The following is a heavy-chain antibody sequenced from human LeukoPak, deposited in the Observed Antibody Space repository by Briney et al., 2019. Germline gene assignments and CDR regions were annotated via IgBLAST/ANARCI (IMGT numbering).Heavy chain of an antibody. CDR2: IYHSGST. D-gene: IGHD2-15*01. Sequence: SETLSLTCTVSGGSISNKYWSWIRQPPGKGLEWIGSIYHSGSTYYNPSLKSRVTISVDTSKNQFSLKLSSVTAADTAVYYCARDRRGYCSGGSCFDDAFDIWGQGTMVTVSS. CDR3: ARDRRGYCSGGSCFDDAFDI. CDR1: GGSISNKY. J-gene: IGHJ3*02. V-gene: IGHV4-38-2*02.